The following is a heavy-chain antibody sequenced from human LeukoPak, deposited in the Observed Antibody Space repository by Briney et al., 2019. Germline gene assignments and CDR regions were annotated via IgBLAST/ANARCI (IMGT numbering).Heavy chain of an antibody. D-gene: IGHD3-10*01. J-gene: IGHJ4*02. CDR1: GDSISSSSYY. V-gene: IGHV4-39*07. Sequence: SETLSLTCTVSGDSISSSSYYWGWIRQPPGKGLEWIGSIYYSGSTYYNPSLKSRVTISVDTSKNQFSLKLSSVTAADTAVYYCARGHYGSGSYYHSWGQGTLVTVSS. CDR3: ARGHYGSGSYYHS. CDR2: IYYSGST.